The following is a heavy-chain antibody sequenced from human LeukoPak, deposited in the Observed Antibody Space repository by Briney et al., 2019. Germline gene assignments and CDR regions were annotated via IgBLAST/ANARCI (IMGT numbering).Heavy chain of an antibody. CDR3: ARGNYGSGPTFDY. Sequence: SETLSLTCTVSGGSISSGDYYWSWIRQPPGKGLEWIGYIYYSGSTYYNPSLKSRVTISVDTSKNQFSLKLSSVTAADTAVYYCARGNYGSGPTFDYWGQGTLVTVSS. CDR2: IYYSGST. D-gene: IGHD3-10*01. CDR1: GGSISSGDYY. V-gene: IGHV4-30-4*01. J-gene: IGHJ4*02.